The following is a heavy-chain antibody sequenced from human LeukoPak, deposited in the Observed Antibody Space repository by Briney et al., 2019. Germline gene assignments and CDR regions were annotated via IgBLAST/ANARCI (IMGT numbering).Heavy chain of an antibody. V-gene: IGHV4-4*02. D-gene: IGHD3-22*01. CDR1: GGSISSSNW. CDR3: ARDYYDSSGYLDY. J-gene: IGHJ4*02. Sequence: PSGTLSLTCAVSGGSISSSNWWSWVRQPPGKELEWIGEIYHSGSTNYNPSLKSRVTISVDKSKNQFSLKLSSVTAADTAVYYCARDYYDSSGYLDYWGQGTLVTVSS. CDR2: IYHSGST.